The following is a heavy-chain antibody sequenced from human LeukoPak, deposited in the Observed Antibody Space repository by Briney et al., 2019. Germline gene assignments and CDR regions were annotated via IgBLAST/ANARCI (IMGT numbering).Heavy chain of an antibody. Sequence: ASVKVSCKASGYTFTGYYMHWVRQAPGQGLERMGWINPNSGGTNYAQKFQGRVTMTRDTSISTAYMELSRLRSDDTAVYYCARDLRLVLRYFEFDPWGQGTLVTVSS. CDR1: GYTFTGYY. V-gene: IGHV1-2*02. D-gene: IGHD3-9*01. J-gene: IGHJ5*02. CDR2: INPNSGGT. CDR3: ARDLRLVLRYFEFDP.